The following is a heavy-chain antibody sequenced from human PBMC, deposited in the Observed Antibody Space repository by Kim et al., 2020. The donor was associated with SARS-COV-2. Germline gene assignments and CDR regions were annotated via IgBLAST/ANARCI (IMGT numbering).Heavy chain of an antibody. CDR2: IYYSGST. J-gene: IGHJ2*01. V-gene: IGHV4-31*03. CDR1: GGSISSGGYY. Sequence: SETLSLTCTVSGGSISSGGYYWSWIRQHPGKGLEWIGYIYYSGSTYYNPSLKSRVTISVDTSKNQFSLKLSSVTAADTAVYYCARSPHSYDSSGYCPHPRPVWYFELWGRGTLGTVSS. CDR3: ARSPHSYDSSGYCPHPRPVWYFEL. D-gene: IGHD3-22*01.